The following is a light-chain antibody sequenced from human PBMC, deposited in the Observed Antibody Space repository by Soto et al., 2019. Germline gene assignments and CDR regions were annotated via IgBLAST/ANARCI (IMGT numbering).Light chain of an antibody. V-gene: IGLV1-40*01. CDR1: SSNIGAGYD. CDR2: GNP. J-gene: IGLJ1*01. Sequence: QTVLTKAPSVPVGPGRRVTIACTGGSSNIGAGYDVHWYQQLPGTAPKLLIYGNPNRPSGVPDRFSGSTPGTSASLAITGLQAEDDVDDLCQSSNTILTCSSVFGPWTTPTVL. CDR3: QSSNTILTCSSV.